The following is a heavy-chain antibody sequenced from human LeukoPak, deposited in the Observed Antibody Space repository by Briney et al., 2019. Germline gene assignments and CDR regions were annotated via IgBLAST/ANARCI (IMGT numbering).Heavy chain of an antibody. V-gene: IGHV4-34*01. Sequence: PSETLSLTCAVYGESLSTYYWNWIRQPPGKGLEWIGEISHSGSTNYSPSLKSRVTISVDTSKTQFSLKLSSVTAADTAVYYCAVDTTGHSYWGQGTLVTVSS. CDR3: AVDTTGHSY. CDR1: GESLSTYY. D-gene: IGHD1-1*01. CDR2: ISHSGST. J-gene: IGHJ4*02.